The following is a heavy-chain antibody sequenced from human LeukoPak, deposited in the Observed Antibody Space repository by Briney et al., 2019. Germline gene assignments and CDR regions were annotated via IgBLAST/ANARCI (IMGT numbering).Heavy chain of an antibody. CDR3: AREVYSSSRPADAFDI. CDR2: IVQDGSEK. CDR1: GFTFSTYW. D-gene: IGHD6-13*01. V-gene: IGHV3-7*01. J-gene: IGHJ3*02. Sequence: GGSLRLSCLGSGFTFSTYWMSWVRQAPGKGLEWVANIVQDGSEKNYVDSVKGRFTISRDNARNSLYLQMSSLGAEDTAVYYCAREVYSSSRPADAFDIWGQGTVVTVSS.